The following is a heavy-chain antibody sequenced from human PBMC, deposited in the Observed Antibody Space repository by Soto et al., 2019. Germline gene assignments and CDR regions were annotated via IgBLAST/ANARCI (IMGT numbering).Heavy chain of an antibody. V-gene: IGHV3-9*01. CDR3: AKDHGYRYGYQDY. CDR2: ISWNSGSI. Sequence: EVRLVESGGGLAQPGRSLRLSCAASGFTFDDYAMHWVRQAPGKGLEWVSGISWNSGSIAYADSVKGRFTISRDNAKSSLYLQMNSLRTEDTALYYCAKDHGYRYGYQDYWGQGTLVTVSS. CDR1: GFTFDDYA. D-gene: IGHD5-18*01. J-gene: IGHJ4*02.